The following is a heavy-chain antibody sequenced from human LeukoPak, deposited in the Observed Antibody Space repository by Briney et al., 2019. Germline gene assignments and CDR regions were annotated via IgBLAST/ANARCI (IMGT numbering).Heavy chain of an antibody. D-gene: IGHD1-1*01. CDR2: IYYSGST. Sequence: PSETLSLTSTVSGGSISSSSYYWGWIRQPPGKGLEWIGSIYYSGSTYYNPSLKSRVTISVDRYKNQFSPKLSSVTAADTAVYYCAREDDPDAFDIWGQGTVVTVSS. V-gene: IGHV4-39*07. CDR3: AREDDPDAFDI. J-gene: IGHJ3*02. CDR1: GGSISSSSYY.